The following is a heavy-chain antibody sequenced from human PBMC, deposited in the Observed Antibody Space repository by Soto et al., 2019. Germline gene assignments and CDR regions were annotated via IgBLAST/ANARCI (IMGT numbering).Heavy chain of an antibody. J-gene: IGHJ1*01. CDR2: INPSGGST. CDR3: ASSIAVAGTDGYFQH. D-gene: IGHD6-19*01. Sequence: SAKPTWKACGFGKTCKDMLWVFHATKQGLEWMGIINPSGGSTSYAQKFQGRVTMTRDTSTSTVYMELSSLRSEDTAVYYCASSIAVAGTDGYFQHWGQGTLVTVSP. V-gene: IGHV1-46*01. CDR1: GFGKTCKD.